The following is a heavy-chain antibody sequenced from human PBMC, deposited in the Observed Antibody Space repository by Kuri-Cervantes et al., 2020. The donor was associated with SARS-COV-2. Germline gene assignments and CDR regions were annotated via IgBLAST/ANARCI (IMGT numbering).Heavy chain of an antibody. CDR3: AREAFGYCSGGSCYSHY. J-gene: IGHJ4*02. Sequence: GESLKISCAASGFTFSSYSMNWVRQAPGKGLEWVANIKQDGSEKYYVDSVKGRFTISRDNAKSSLYLQMNSLRAEDTAVYYCAREAFGYCSGGSCYSHYWGQGTLVTVSS. D-gene: IGHD2-15*01. V-gene: IGHV3-7*01. CDR2: IKQDGSEK. CDR1: GFTFSSYS.